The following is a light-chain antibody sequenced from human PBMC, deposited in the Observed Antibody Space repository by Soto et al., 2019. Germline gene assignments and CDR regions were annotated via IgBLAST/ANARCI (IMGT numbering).Light chain of an antibody. Sequence: IVLTQSPGTLSLSPGARVTLSCRALQSVVTNYLAWYQQKPGQAPSLLIYGAYSRATGIPDRFSGSGSGTDVTLTISRLEPEDFAVYYCQRYANSPRTFGHGPKVEIK. CDR2: GAY. V-gene: IGKV3-20*01. J-gene: IGKJ1*01. CDR3: QRYANSPRT. CDR1: QSVVTNY.